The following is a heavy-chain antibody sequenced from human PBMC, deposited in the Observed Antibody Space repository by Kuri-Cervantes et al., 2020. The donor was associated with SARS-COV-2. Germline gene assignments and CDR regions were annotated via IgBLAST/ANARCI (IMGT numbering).Heavy chain of an antibody. CDR3: ARHRPLQSYYYYYYYGMDV. Sequence: SETLSLTCAVYGGSFSGYYWSWIRQPPGKGLEWIGEINHSGSTNYNPSLKSRVTISVDTSKNQFSLKQSSVTAADTAVYYCARHRPLQSYYYYYYYGMDVWGQGTTVTVSS. CDR1: GGSFSGYY. V-gene: IGHV4-34*01. D-gene: IGHD4-11*01. CDR2: INHSGST. J-gene: IGHJ6*02.